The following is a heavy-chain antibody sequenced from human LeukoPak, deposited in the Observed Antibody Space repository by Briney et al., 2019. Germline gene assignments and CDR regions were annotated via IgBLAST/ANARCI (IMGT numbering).Heavy chain of an antibody. Sequence: GGSLRLSCAASGFTFSSYEMNWVRQAPGKGLEWVSYISSSGSTIYYADSVKGRFTISRDNAKNSLYLQMNSLRAEDTAVYCCAREVSSSWYYVDYWGQGTLVTVSS. J-gene: IGHJ4*02. CDR3: AREVSSSWYYVDY. CDR1: GFTFSSYE. D-gene: IGHD6-13*01. CDR2: ISSSGSTI. V-gene: IGHV3-48*03.